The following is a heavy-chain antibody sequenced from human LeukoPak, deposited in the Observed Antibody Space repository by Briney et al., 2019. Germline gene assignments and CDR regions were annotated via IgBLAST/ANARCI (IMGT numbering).Heavy chain of an antibody. CDR2: IYYSGST. CDR3: ARDQVVQPPPGEFDP. Sequence: SETLSLTCTVSGGSISSSSYYWGWIRQPPGKGLEWIGSIYYSGSTYYNPSLKSRVTISVDTSKNQFSLKLSSVTAADTAVYYCARDQVVQPPPGEFDPWGQGTLVTVSS. V-gene: IGHV4-39*07. CDR1: GGSISSSSYY. J-gene: IGHJ5*02. D-gene: IGHD2-21*01.